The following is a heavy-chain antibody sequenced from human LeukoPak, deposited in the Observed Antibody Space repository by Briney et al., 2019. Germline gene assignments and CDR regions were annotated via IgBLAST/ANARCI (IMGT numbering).Heavy chain of an antibody. CDR3: ASEYSSSSVGGE. D-gene: IGHD6-6*01. J-gene: IGHJ4*02. V-gene: IGHV3-21*01. CDR1: GFKFDDYA. Sequence: PGGSLRLSCAASGFKFDDYAMHWVRQAPGKGLEWVSSISSSSSYIYYADSVKGRFTISRDNAKNSLYLQMNSLRAEDTAVYYCASEYSSSSVGGEWGQGTLVTVSS. CDR2: ISSSSSYI.